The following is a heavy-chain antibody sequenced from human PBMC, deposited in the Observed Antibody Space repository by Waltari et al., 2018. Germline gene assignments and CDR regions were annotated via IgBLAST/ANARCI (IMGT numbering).Heavy chain of an antibody. CDR2: IYWNDDK. D-gene: IGHD3-3*01. CDR1: GFSLSTSGVG. J-gene: IGHJ6*02. Sequence: QITLKESGPTLVKPTQTLTLTCTFSGFSLSTSGVGVGWIRQPPGKALEWLALIYWNDDKRYSPSLKSRLTITKDTSKNQVVLTMTNMDPVDTATYYCAHKGDDFADYYYYGMDVWGQGTTVTVSS. CDR3: AHKGDDFADYYYYGMDV. V-gene: IGHV2-5*01.